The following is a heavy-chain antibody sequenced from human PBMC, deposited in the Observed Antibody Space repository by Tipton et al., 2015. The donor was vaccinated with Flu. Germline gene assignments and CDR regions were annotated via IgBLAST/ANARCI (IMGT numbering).Heavy chain of an antibody. CDR3: ARRDYSNYVSEPHNWFDP. J-gene: IGHJ5*02. CDR2: INHSGST. CDR1: GFTFSDYF. Sequence: LRLSCAASGFTFSDYFWGWIRQAPGKGLEWIGEINHSGSTNYNPSLKSRVTISVDTSRNQFSLRLSSVTAADTAVYYCARRDYSNYVSEPHNWFDPWGQGTLVTVSS. D-gene: IGHD4-11*01. V-gene: IGHV4-34*01.